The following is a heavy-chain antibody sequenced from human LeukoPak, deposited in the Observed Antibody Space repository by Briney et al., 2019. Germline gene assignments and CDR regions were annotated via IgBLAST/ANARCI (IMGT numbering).Heavy chain of an antibody. CDR1: GGSFSGYY. V-gene: IGHV4-34*01. CDR3: ARDSRSSWFDP. D-gene: IGHD6-13*01. Sequence: SETLSLTCAVYGGSFSGYYWSWIRQPPGKGLEWIGEINHSGSTNYNPSLKSRVTISVDTSKNQFSLKLSSVTAADTAVYYCARDSRSSWFDPWGQGTLVTVSS. J-gene: IGHJ5*02. CDR2: INHSGST.